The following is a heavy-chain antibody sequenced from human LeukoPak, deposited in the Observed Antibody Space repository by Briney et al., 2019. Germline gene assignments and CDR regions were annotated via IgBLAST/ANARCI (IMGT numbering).Heavy chain of an antibody. CDR1: GFTFSTYS. J-gene: IGHJ5*02. D-gene: IGHD2-8*01. CDR3: AKDVRRCNGACT. V-gene: IGHV3-23*01. CDR2: ISASGGDT. Sequence: GGSLRLSCAASGFTFSTYSFSWVRQAPGKGLEWVSGISASGGDTFYVDSVKGRFTISRDNSKNTVSLQMNSLRVEDTAIYYCAKDVRRCNGACTWGQGTLVTVSS.